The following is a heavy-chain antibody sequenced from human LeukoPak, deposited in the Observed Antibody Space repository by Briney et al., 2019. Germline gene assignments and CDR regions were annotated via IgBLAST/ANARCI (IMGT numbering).Heavy chain of an antibody. J-gene: IGHJ4*02. CDR1: GFTLTNYW. CDR3: ARDDAAAEIIFDS. CDR2: IHSDGSST. V-gene: IGHV3-74*01. Sequence: GGSLRLSCAASGFTLTNYWMHWVRQAPGKGLVWVSRIHSDGSSTNYADSVTGRFTISRDNAKNTLYLQMNSLRAEDTAVYYCARDDAAAEIIFDSWGQGTLVTVSS. D-gene: IGHD6-13*01.